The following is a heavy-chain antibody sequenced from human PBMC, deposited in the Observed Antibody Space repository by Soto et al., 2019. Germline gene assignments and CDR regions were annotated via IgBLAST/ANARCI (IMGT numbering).Heavy chain of an antibody. CDR1: GGSFSGYY. J-gene: IGHJ4*02. V-gene: IGHV4-34*01. D-gene: IGHD6-19*01. CDR2: INHSGST. CDR3: ATRAVAGTSNSFDY. Sequence: SETLSLTCAVYGGSFSGYYWSWIRQPPGKGLEWIGEINHSGSTNYNPSLKSRVTISVDTSKNQFSLKLSSVTAADTAVYYCATRAVAGTSNSFDYWGQGTLVTVSS.